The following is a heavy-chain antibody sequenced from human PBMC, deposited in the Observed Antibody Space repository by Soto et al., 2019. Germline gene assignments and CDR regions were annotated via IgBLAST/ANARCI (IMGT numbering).Heavy chain of an antibody. J-gene: IGHJ5*02. CDR1: GGTFSNYA. V-gene: IGHV1-69*15. Sequence: QVHLVQSGAEVKKPGYSVNVSCKASGGTFSNYAINWVRQAPGQGLEWVGRIIPIFGTTNVAQKFQGRVTRTADESTTTAYMELSGLRSDDTAVYYCAKDGGADGYFGNWLDPWGQGTLVTVSS. CDR2: IIPIFGTT. D-gene: IGHD5-12*01. CDR3: AKDGGADGYFGNWLDP.